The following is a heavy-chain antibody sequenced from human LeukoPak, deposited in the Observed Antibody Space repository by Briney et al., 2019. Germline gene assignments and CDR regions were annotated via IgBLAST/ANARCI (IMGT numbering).Heavy chain of an antibody. CDR1: GGSISSSSYY. Sequence: SETLSLTCTVSGGSISSSSYYWGWIRQPPGKGLEWIGSIYYSGSTYYNPSLKSRVTISVDTSKNQFSLKLSSVTAADTAVYYCARRVGATTWPRWFGTSADYFDYWGQGTLVTVSS. J-gene: IGHJ4*02. V-gene: IGHV4-39*01. CDR2: IYYSGST. D-gene: IGHD1-26*01. CDR3: ARRVGATTWPRWFGTSADYFDY.